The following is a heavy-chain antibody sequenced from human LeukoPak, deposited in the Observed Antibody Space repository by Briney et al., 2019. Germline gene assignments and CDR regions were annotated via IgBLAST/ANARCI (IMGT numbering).Heavy chain of an antibody. CDR3: ARFPGGAEYRHYYYMDV. Sequence: SETLSLTCTVPGGSISSYYWSWIRQPPGKGLEWIGYIYYSVSTNYNPSLKSRVTISVDTSKNQFSLKLSSVTAADTAVYYCARFPGGAEYRHYYYMDVWGKGTTVTVSS. CDR2: IYYSVST. V-gene: IGHV4-59*01. D-gene: IGHD1-14*01. J-gene: IGHJ6*03. CDR1: GGSISSYY.